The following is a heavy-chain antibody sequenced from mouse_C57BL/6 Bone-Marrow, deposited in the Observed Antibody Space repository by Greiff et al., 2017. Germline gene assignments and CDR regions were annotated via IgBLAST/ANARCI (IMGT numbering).Heavy chain of an antibody. J-gene: IGHJ3*01. Sequence: EVQGVESGEGLVKPGGSLKLSCAASGFTFSSYAMSWVRQTPEKRLEWVAYISSGGDYIYYADTVKGRFTISRDNARNTLYLQMSSLKSEDTAMXYCTRDYYGSSWFAYWGQGTLVTVSA. V-gene: IGHV5-9-1*02. CDR1: GFTFSSYA. CDR3: TRDYYGSSWFAY. D-gene: IGHD1-1*01. CDR2: ISSGGDYI.